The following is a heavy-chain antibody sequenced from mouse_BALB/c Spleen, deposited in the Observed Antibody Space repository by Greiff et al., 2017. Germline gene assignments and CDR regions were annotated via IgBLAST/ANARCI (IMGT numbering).Heavy chain of an antibody. CDR1: GFSLTSYG. D-gene: IGHD2-13*01. V-gene: IGHV2-4-1*01. CDR2: IWSGGST. CDR3: ARKDCDEHAMDY. Sequence: VQLVESGPGLVQPSQSLSITCTVTGFSLTSYGVHWVRQSPGKGLEWLGVIWSGGSTDYNAAFISRLSISKDNSKSQVFFKMNSLQANDTAIYYCARKDCDEHAMDYWGQGTSVTVSS. J-gene: IGHJ4*01.